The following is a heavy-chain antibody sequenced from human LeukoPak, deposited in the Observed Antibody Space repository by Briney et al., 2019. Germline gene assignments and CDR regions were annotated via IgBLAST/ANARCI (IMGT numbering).Heavy chain of an antibody. CDR2: IYYSGST. CDR1: GGSISSYY. V-gene: IGHV4-59*12. J-gene: IGHJ4*02. D-gene: IGHD1-26*01. Sequence: SETLSLTCTVSGGSISSYYWSWIRQPPGKGLEWIGYIYYSGSTNYNPSLKSRVTISVDTSKNQFSLKLSSVTAADTAVYYCAREVGYGSYSYWGQGTLVTVSS. CDR3: AREVGYGSYSY.